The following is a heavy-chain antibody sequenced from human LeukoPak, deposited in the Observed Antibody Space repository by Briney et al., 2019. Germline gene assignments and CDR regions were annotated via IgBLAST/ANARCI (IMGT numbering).Heavy chain of an antibody. V-gene: IGHV4-61*01. CDR1: GGSVGSGSYY. CDR3: ARYRSGSYSETDY. J-gene: IGHJ4*02. D-gene: IGHD1-26*01. CDR2: IYYSGST. Sequence: SETLSLTCTVSGGSVGSGSYYWSWIRQPPGKGLEWIGYIYYSGSTNYNPSLKSRVTISVDTSKNQFSLKLSSVTAADTAVYYCARYRSGSYSETDYWGQGTLVTVSS.